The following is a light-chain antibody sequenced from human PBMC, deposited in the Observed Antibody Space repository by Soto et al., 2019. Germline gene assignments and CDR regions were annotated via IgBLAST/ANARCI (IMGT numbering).Light chain of an antibody. V-gene: IGLV2-14*01. CDR1: RSDVGGYNF. CDR2: DVS. Sequence: QSALTQPASGSGSPGQSIAISCTGTRSDVGGYNFVSWYQQHPGKAPKVMIYDVSNRPSGISNRFSGSKSGNTASLTISGLQAEDEADYYCSSYTSSSLYVFGTGTKVTVL. CDR3: SSYTSSSLYV. J-gene: IGLJ1*01.